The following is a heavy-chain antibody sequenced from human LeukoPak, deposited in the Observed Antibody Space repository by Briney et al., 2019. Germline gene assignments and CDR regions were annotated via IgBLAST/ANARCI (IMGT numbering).Heavy chain of an antibody. CDR3: ARVNSGWYFDL. D-gene: IGHD7-27*01. CDR1: GFTFSSYW. CDR2: INSDGSST. J-gene: IGHJ2*01. Sequence: GVSLRLSCAASGFTFSSYWMHWVRQAPGKGLVWVSRINSDGSSTSYADSVKGRFTISRDNAKNTLYLQMNSLRAEDTAVYYCARVNSGWYFDLWGRGTLVTVSS. V-gene: IGHV3-74*01.